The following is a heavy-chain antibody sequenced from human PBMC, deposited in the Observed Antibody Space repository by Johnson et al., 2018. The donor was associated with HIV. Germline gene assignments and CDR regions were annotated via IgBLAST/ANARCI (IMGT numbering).Heavy chain of an antibody. D-gene: IGHD6-19*01. CDR1: GLILSGYG. Sequence: QEQLVESGGDVVQPGTSLRLSCEASGLILSGYGLHWVRQAPGKGLEWVAVIWPDGSNRYYADSVKGRFTISRDNSKNTLCLQMNSLRAEDTAVYYCARVGRPWLPRDAFDIWGQGTMVTVSS. CDR3: ARVGRPWLPRDAFDI. CDR2: IWPDGSNR. V-gene: IGHV3-33*01. J-gene: IGHJ3*02.